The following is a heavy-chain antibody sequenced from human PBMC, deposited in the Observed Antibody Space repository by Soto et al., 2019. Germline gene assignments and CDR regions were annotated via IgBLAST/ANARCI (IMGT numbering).Heavy chain of an antibody. V-gene: IGHV4-28*03. CDR2: IYDSGST. CDR1: GYSISSSNW. D-gene: IGHD3-22*01. J-gene: IGHJ4*02. Sequence: SETLSLTCAVSGYSISSSNWWGWIRQSPGKGLEWIGYIYDSGSTYYNPSLKSRVTMSVDTSKNQFSLKLSSVTAMDTAVYYWARVKYDDIGYYLAHWGQGTQVPASS. CDR3: ARVKYDDIGYYLAH.